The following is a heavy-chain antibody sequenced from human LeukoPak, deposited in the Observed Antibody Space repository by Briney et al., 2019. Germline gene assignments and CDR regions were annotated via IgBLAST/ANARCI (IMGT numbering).Heavy chain of an antibody. CDR3: ARGGTRGYSPSDY. V-gene: IGHV3-7*01. CDR1: GFTFNSYW. CDR2: IKQDGSEK. D-gene: IGHD5-18*01. Sequence: PGGSLRLSCAASGFTFNSYWMTWLRQAPGKGLEWVANIKQDGSEKYYADSVKGRFTISRDNARNSVYLQMNSLRAEDTAVYYCARGGTRGYSPSDYWGQGTLVTVSS. J-gene: IGHJ4*02.